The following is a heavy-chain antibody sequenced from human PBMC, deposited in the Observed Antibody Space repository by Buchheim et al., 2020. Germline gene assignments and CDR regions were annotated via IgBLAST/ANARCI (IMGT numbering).Heavy chain of an antibody. V-gene: IGHV1-69*01. CDR3: ARDLAAAGSYYYYYYMDV. J-gene: IGHJ6*03. CDR2: IIPIFGTA. D-gene: IGHD6-13*01. CDR1: GGTFNSYA. Sequence: QVQLVQSGAEVKKPGSSVKVSCKASGGTFNSYAISWVRQAPGQGLEWMGGIIPIFGTANYAQKFQGRVTITADESTGTAYMELSSLRSEDTAVYYCARDLAAAGSYYYYYYMDVWGKGTT.